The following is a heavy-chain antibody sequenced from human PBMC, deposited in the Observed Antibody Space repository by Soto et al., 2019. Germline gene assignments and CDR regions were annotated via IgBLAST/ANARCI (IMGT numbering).Heavy chain of an antibody. CDR3: ARVNYYGSGRTSAPDFDY. Sequence: GESLKISCKGSGYSFTSYWIGWVRQMPGKSLEWMGIIYPGDSDTRYSPSFQGQVTISADKSISTAYLQWSSLKASDTAMYYCARVNYYGSGRTSAPDFDYWGQGTLVTVSS. J-gene: IGHJ4*02. CDR1: GYSFTSYW. V-gene: IGHV5-51*01. D-gene: IGHD3-10*01. CDR2: IYPGDSDT.